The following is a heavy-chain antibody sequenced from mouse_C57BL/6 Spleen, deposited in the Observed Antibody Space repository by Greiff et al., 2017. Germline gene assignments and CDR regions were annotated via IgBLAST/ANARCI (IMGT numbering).Heavy chain of an antibody. CDR1: GYTFTDYE. CDR2: IDPETGGT. Sequence: QVQLQQSGAELVRPGASVTLSCKASGYTFTDYEMHWVKQTPVHGLEWIGAIDPETGGTAYNQKFKGKAILTADKSSSTAYMELRSLTSADSAVYYCTREGITTVVDDYYAMDYWSQGTSVTVSS. D-gene: IGHD1-1*01. J-gene: IGHJ4*01. CDR3: TREGITTVVDDYYAMDY. V-gene: IGHV1-15*01.